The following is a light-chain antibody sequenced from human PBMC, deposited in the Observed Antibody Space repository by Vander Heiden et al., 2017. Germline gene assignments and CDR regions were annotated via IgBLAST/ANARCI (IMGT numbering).Light chain of an antibody. CDR1: QGISSY. Sequence: AIRMTQSPSSLSASTGDRVTITCRASQGISSYLAWYQQKPGKAPKLLIYAASTLQSGVPSRFSGSGSGTDFTLTISCLQSEDFATYYCQQDYSYPSTFGQGTRLEIK. CDR2: AAS. CDR3: QQDYSYPST. V-gene: IGKV1-8*01. J-gene: IGKJ5*01.